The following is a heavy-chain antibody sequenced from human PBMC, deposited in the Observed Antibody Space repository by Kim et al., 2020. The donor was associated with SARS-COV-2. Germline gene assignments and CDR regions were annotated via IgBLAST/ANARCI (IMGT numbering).Heavy chain of an antibody. V-gene: IGHV3-23*01. Sequence: GGSLRLSCAASGFTFSSYAMSWVRQAPGKGLEWVSAISGSGGSTYYADSVKGRFTISRDNSKNTLYLQMNSLRAEDTAVYYCANVEDTAMVGRSQLWLKAYYFDYWGQGTLVTVSS. D-gene: IGHD5-18*01. CDR2: ISGSGGST. J-gene: IGHJ4*02. CDR3: ANVEDTAMVGRSQLWLKAYYFDY. CDR1: GFTFSSYA.